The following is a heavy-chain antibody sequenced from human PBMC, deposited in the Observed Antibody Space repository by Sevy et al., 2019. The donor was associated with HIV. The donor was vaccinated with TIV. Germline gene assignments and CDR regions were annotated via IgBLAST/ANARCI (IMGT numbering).Heavy chain of an antibody. CDR2: IYYTGSS. V-gene: IGHV4-59*01. D-gene: IGHD6-13*01. Sequence: SETPSLTCTVSGISISNYYWTWIRQPPGKGLEWIGYIYYTGSSDSNPSLKSRVTKSVDTSKNQFSLKLSSMTAADTAIYYCARGGPNQQQLDYFDSWGQGILVTVSS. CDR1: GISISNYY. CDR3: ARGGPNQQQLDYFDS. J-gene: IGHJ4*02.